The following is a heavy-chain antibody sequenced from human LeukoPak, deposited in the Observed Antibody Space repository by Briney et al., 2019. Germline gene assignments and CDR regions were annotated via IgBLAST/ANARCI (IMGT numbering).Heavy chain of an antibody. Sequence: GGSLRLSCAAYGFTFSSYGMSWVRQAPGKGLEWVSAISGSGGSTYYADSVKGRFTISRDNSKNTLYLQMNSLRAEDTAVYYCAKGGLRYFDWLLYLDYWGQGTLVTVSS. J-gene: IGHJ4*02. CDR1: GFTFSSYG. D-gene: IGHD3-9*01. V-gene: IGHV3-23*01. CDR3: AKGGLRYFDWLLYLDY. CDR2: ISGSGGST.